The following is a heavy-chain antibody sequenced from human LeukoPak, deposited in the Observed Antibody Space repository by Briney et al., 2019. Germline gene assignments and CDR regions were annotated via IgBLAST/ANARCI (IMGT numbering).Heavy chain of an antibody. Sequence: SETLSLTCAVYGGSFSGYYWSWIRQPPGKGLEWIGEINHSGSTNYNPSLKSRVTISVDTSKNQFSLKLSSVTAADTAVYYCARVDAVSTAEYFQHWGQGTLVTVSS. CDR2: INHSGST. CDR3: ARVDAVSTAEYFQH. D-gene: IGHD2-2*01. J-gene: IGHJ1*01. CDR1: GGSFSGYY. V-gene: IGHV4-34*01.